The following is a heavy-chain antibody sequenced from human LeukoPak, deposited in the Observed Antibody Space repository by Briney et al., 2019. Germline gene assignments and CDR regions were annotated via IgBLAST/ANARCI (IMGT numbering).Heavy chain of an antibody. V-gene: IGHV3-30*04. Sequence: GGSLRLSCAASRFSFSIYPMHWVRQAPGKGLEWMAVISYDGRNKYYADSVKGRFTISRDNSKNTLYLQMNSLRPEDTAAYYCARGHTVIPDYWGQGTLVTVSS. CDR1: RFSFSIYP. CDR3: ARGHTVIPDY. J-gene: IGHJ4*02. CDR2: ISYDGRNK. D-gene: IGHD4-17*01.